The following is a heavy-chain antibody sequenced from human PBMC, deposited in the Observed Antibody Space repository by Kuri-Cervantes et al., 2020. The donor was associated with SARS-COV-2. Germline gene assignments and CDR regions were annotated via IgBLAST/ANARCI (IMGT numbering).Heavy chain of an antibody. CDR2: INHSGST. CDR3: ARAPHCTSCYPNWFDP. V-gene: IGHV4-34*01. Sequence: SETLSLTCAVYGGSFSGYYWSWIRQPPGKGLEWIGEINHSGSTNYNPSLKSRVTISVDTSKNQFSLKLSSVTAADTAVYYCARAPHCTSCYPNWFDPWGQGTLVTVSS. CDR1: GGSFSGYY. D-gene: IGHD2-2*01. J-gene: IGHJ5*02.